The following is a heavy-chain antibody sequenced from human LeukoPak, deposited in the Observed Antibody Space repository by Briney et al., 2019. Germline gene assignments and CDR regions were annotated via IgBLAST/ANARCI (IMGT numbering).Heavy chain of an antibody. J-gene: IGHJ4*02. V-gene: IGHV3-30*18. Sequence: GGSLRLSCAASGFTFSSYGMHWVRQAPGKGLEWVAVVSYDGSKKYYADSVKGRFTISRDNSKNTLSLQMNSLRAEDTAVYYCAKGFELEPFDYWGQGTLVTVSS. CDR1: GFTFSSYG. CDR2: VSYDGSKK. CDR3: AKGFELEPFDY. D-gene: IGHD1-1*01.